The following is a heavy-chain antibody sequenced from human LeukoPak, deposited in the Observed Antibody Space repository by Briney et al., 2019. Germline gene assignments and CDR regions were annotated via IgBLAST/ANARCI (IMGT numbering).Heavy chain of an antibody. D-gene: IGHD6-13*01. Sequence: GGSLRLSCAASGFTFSSYWMSWVRQAPGKGLEWVANIKQDGSEKYYVDAVKGRFTISRDNAKNSLYLQMNSLRAEDTAVYYCAKSSSSWRYFDYWAREPWSPSPQ. CDR1: GFTFSSYW. V-gene: IGHV3-7*03. CDR3: AKSSSSWRYFDY. J-gene: IGHJ4*02. CDR2: IKQDGSEK.